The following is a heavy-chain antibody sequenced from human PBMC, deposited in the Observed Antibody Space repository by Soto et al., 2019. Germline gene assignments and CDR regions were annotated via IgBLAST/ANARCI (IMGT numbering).Heavy chain of an antibody. Sequence: SETLSLTCTVSGGSISSYYWSWIRQPPGKGLEWIGYIYYSGSTNYNPSLKSRVTISVDTSKNQFSLKLSSVTAADTAVYYYARGAASNYDYVWGSYRIDYWGQGTLVTVSS. V-gene: IGHV4-59*01. CDR2: IYYSGST. CDR1: GGSISSYY. CDR3: ARGAASNYDYVWGSYRIDY. J-gene: IGHJ4*02. D-gene: IGHD3-16*01.